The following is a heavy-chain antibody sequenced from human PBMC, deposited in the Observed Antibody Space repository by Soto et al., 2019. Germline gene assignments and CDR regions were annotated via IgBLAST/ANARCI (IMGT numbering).Heavy chain of an antibody. CDR2: ISGSDGKT. CDR3: ARWSYLDY. CDR1: GFSFGSYA. V-gene: IGHV3-23*01. D-gene: IGHD3-3*01. J-gene: IGHJ4*02. Sequence: PGGSLRLSCAASGFSFGSYALSWVRQAPGKGLEWVSTISGSDGKTFYADSVKGRFSISRDTSQSTLYLQMNSLRADDTAMYYSARWSYLDYWGKGTRVTVSS.